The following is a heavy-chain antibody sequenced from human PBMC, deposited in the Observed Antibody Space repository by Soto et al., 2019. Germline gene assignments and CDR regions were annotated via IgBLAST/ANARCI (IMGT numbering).Heavy chain of an antibody. CDR1: GFTFSSYA. CDR3: AKNGGEKAVVPHEY. CDR2: TSGRSGIT. D-gene: IGHD6-19*01. J-gene: IGHJ4*02. Sequence: EVQLLESGGGLVQPGGSLRLSCAASGFTFSSYAMSWVRQAPGKGLEWVSATSGRSGITYYADSVKGRFTISRDNSKNTLYLQMNSLRAEDTALYYCAKNGGEKAVVPHEYWGQGTLVTVSS. V-gene: IGHV3-23*01.